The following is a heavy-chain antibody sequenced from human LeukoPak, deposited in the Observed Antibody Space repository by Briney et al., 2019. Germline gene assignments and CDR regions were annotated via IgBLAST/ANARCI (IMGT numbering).Heavy chain of an antibody. Sequence: ASVKVSCKASGYTFTGYYMHWVRQAPGQGLEWMGWINPNSGGTNYAQKFQGRVTMTRDTSISTAYMELSRLRSDDTAVYYCARADGYCSGGSCYRGVYYYCGMDVWGQGTTVTVSS. D-gene: IGHD2-15*01. CDR3: ARADGYCSGGSCYRGVYYYCGMDV. J-gene: IGHJ6*02. CDR2: INPNSGGT. V-gene: IGHV1-2*02. CDR1: GYTFTGYY.